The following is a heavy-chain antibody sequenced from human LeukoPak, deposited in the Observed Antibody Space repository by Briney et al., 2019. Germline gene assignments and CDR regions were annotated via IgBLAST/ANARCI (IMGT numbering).Heavy chain of an antibody. CDR1: GYTFTNYG. J-gene: IGHJ6*03. CDR3: ARDRSSAYYYYMDV. CDR2: INPNSGGT. Sequence: GASVTVSCTASGYTFTNYGISWVRQAPGQGLEWMGWINPNSGGTNYAQKFQGRVTMTRDTSISTAYMELSRLRSDDTAVYYCARDRSSAYYYYMDVWGKGTTVTISS. V-gene: IGHV1-2*02. D-gene: IGHD6-19*01.